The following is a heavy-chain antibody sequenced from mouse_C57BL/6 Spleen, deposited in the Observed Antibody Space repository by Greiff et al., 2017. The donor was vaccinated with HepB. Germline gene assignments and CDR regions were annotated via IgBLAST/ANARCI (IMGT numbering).Heavy chain of an antibody. CDR3: ARPLTATVGYFDV. CDR1: GFTFSDYG. D-gene: IGHD4-1*01. CDR2: ISSGSSTI. J-gene: IGHJ1*03. V-gene: IGHV5-17*01. Sequence: EVKLQESGGGLVKPGGSLKLSCAASGFTFSDYGMHWVRQAPEKGREWVAYISSGSSTIYYADTVKGRFTISRDNAKNTLFLQMTSLRSEDTAMYYCARPLTATVGYFDVWGTGTTVTVSS.